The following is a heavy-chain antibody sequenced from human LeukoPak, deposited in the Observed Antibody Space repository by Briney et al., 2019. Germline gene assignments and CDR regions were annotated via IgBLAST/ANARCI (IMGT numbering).Heavy chain of an antibody. J-gene: IGHJ4*02. CDR1: GFTFSSYA. V-gene: IGHV3-30-3*01. D-gene: IGHD2-21*01. CDR2: ISYDGSNK. CDR3: ASPIPSGY. Sequence: GRSLRLSCAASGFTFSSYAMHWVRQAPGKGLEWVAVISYDGSNKYYADSVKGRFTISRDNSKNTLYLQMNSLRAEDTAVYYCASPIPSGYWGQGTLVTVSS.